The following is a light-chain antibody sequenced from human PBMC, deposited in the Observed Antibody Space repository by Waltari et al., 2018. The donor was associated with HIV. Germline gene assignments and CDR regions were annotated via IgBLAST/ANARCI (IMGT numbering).Light chain of an antibody. CDR3: QKYNTVPLT. J-gene: IGKJ4*01. V-gene: IGKV1-27*01. CDR2: AAS. CDR1: QVISNY. Sequence: DIQMTQSPSSLSASVGDRVTITCRASQVISNYLAWYQQKPGKVPKLLIYAASTLQSGVPSRFSGGGAGTDFTLTISSLQPEDVATYYCQKYNTVPLTFGGGTKVEIQ.